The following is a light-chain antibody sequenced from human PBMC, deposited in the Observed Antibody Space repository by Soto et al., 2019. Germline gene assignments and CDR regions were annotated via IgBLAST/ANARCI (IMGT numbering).Light chain of an antibody. Sequence: QLVLTQPPSASGTPGQRVTISCSGSNSNIGSKTVNWYKQLPGTAPKLLIYTNDQRPSGVPDRFSGSKSGTSASLAISGLQSEDEADYYCAAWDGSLNGYVFGTGTKLTVI. V-gene: IGLV1-44*01. CDR1: NSNIGSKT. CDR3: AAWDGSLNGYV. CDR2: TND. J-gene: IGLJ1*01.